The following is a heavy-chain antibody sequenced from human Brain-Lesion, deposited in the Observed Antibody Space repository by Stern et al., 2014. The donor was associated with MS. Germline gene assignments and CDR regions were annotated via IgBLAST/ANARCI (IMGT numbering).Heavy chain of an antibody. J-gene: IGHJ4*02. V-gene: IGHV1-24*01. Sequence: HVQLVESGAEVKKPGASVKVSCKVSGYTLTELSMHWVRQAPRKGLEWMGGFYPEDGETIYAQKFQGRVTMTEDTSTDTAYMELSSLRSEDTAVYYCATLSPGAGGNYYRHFDYWGQGTLVTVSS. D-gene: IGHD1-26*01. CDR2: FYPEDGET. CDR1: GYTLTELS. CDR3: ATLSPGAGGNYYRHFDY.